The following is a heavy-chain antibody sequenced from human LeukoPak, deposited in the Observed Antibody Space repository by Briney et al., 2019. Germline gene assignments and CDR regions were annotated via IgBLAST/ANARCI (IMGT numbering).Heavy chain of an antibody. D-gene: IGHD2-2*01. Sequence: GGSLRLPCAASGFSFSSYAMTWVRQAPGKGLEWVSAISGSGGSTYYADSVKGRFTISRDNSKNTLYLQMNSLRAEDTAVYYCVKDRGGYASSYYFDYWGQGALVTVSS. V-gene: IGHV3-23*01. CDR2: ISGSGGST. CDR3: VKDRGGYASSYYFDY. J-gene: IGHJ4*02. CDR1: GFSFSSYA.